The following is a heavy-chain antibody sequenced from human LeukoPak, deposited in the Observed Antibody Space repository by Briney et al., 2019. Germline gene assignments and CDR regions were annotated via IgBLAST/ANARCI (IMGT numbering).Heavy chain of an antibody. J-gene: IGHJ4*02. Sequence: MPSQTLSLTCTVSGGSISSGGYYWSWIRQHPGKGLEWIGYIYYSGSTYYNPSLRSRVTISVDTSKNQFSLKLSSVTAADTAVYYCARALWYSNFEYYFDYWGQGTLVTVSS. CDR3: ARALWYSNFEYYFDY. CDR1: GGSISSGGYY. D-gene: IGHD4-11*01. CDR2: IYYSGST. V-gene: IGHV4-31*03.